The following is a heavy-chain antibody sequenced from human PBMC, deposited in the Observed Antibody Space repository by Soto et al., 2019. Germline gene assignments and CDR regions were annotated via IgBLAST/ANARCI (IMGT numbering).Heavy chain of an antibody. D-gene: IGHD2-15*01. CDR3: AKDKYTDSVRKVWFFDY. J-gene: IGHJ2*01. V-gene: IGHV3-23*01. CDR2: ISANGGIT. Sequence: EVPLLESGGGLVQPGGSLRLSCAASGFTFSKYAMSWVRLAPGKGLEWVSSISANGGITDYADSVKGRFTISRDNFQNILSLQMDSLTGDDTALYFCAKDKYTDSVRKVWFFDYWGRGTLVTVSS. CDR1: GFTFSKYA.